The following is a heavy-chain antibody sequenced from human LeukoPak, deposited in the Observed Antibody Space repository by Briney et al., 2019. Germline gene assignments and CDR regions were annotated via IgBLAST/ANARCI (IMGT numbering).Heavy chain of an antibody. CDR3: ARAQEKYDAFDI. J-gene: IGHJ3*02. V-gene: IGHV1-2*02. CDR1: GYTFTSYG. Sequence: ASVKVSCKASGYTFTSYGISWVRQAPGQGLEWMGWINPNSGGTNYAQKFQGRVTMTRDTSISTAYMELSRLRSDDTAVYYCARAQEKYDAFDIWGQGTMVTVSS. CDR2: INPNSGGT.